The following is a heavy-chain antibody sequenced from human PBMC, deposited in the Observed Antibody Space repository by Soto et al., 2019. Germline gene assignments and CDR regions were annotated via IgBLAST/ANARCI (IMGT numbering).Heavy chain of an antibody. CDR2: ITAYNSNT. CDR1: GYTFTDYG. V-gene: IGHV1-18*01. D-gene: IGHD2-2*01. Sequence: QVQLVQSGAEIKKPGASVKVSCKASGYTFTDYGISWVRQAPGQGFEWMGWITAYNSNTKYAQKFQGRVTMTTDTSTSTGDMDLRSLTSDDTAVYYCAREWCSNTGCAGVDYWGQGTLVTVSS. J-gene: IGHJ4*02. CDR3: AREWCSNTGCAGVDY.